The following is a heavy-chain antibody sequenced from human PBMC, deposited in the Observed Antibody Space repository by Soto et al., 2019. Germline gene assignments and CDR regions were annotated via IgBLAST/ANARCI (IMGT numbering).Heavy chain of an antibody. J-gene: IGHJ4*02. CDR1: GGSISSGGYS. Sequence: QLQLQESGSGLVKPSQTLSLTCAVSGGSISSGGYSWSWIRQPPGKGLEWIGYIYHSGSTYYNPSRKSRVTTSGDRSKNQFSLKLSSVTAADTAVYYCARAGGLGAVAVDYWGQGTLVTVSS. V-gene: IGHV4-30-2*01. D-gene: IGHD6-19*01. CDR2: IYHSGST. CDR3: ARAGGLGAVAVDY.